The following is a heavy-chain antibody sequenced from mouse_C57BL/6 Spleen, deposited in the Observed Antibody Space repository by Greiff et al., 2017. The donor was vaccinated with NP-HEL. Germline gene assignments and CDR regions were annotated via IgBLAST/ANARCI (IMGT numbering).Heavy chain of an antibody. CDR3: TIGTTVVAHWYFDV. J-gene: IGHJ1*03. D-gene: IGHD1-1*01. Sequence: VQLQQSGAELVRPGASVTLSCKASGYTFTDYEMHWVKQTPVHGLEWIGAIDPETGGTAYNQKFKGKAILTADKSSSTAYMVLRSLTSEDSAVYYCTIGTTVVAHWYFDVWGTGTTVTVSS. CDR1: GYTFTDYE. V-gene: IGHV1-15*01. CDR2: IDPETGGT.